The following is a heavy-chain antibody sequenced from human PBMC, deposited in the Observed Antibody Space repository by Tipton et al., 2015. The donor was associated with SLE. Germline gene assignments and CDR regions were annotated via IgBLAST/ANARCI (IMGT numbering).Heavy chain of an antibody. D-gene: IGHD6-13*01. V-gene: IGHV3-21*01. CDR1: GFTFSSYS. J-gene: IGHJ4*02. CDR2: ISSSNSYI. Sequence: SLRLSCVASGFTFSSYSMNWVRQAPGKGLEWVSSISSSNSYIHYADSVKGRFTISRDNAKNSLYLQMHSLRAEDTAVYYCARDRGVSSCNFDYWGQGTLVTVSS. CDR3: ARDRGVSSCNFDY.